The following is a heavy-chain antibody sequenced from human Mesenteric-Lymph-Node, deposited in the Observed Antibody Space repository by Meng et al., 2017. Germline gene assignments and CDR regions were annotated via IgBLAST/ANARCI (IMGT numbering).Heavy chain of an antibody. Sequence: GGSLRLSCAASGFTFSSYWMSWVRQAPGKGLEWVSYISSSGSTIYYTDSVKGRFTISRDNAKNSLYLQMNSLRAEDTAVYYCAGGLYYYDSSGYWEGDAFDIWGQGTMVTVSS. J-gene: IGHJ3*02. V-gene: IGHV3-48*04. CDR3: AGGLYYYDSSGYWEGDAFDI. D-gene: IGHD3-22*01. CDR2: ISSSGSTI. CDR1: GFTFSSYW.